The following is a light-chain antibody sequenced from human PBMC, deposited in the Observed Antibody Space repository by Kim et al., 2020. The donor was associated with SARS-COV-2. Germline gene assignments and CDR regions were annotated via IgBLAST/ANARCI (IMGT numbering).Light chain of an antibody. CDR1: QDIISS. CDR3: QKYDSAHFT. J-gene: IGKJ3*01. V-gene: IGKV1-27*01. CDR2: SAS. Sequence: SVGNRVTSTRQASQDIISSLAWYQQKPGKVPNLLICSASTWHSGVPSRFSGSGSGTDFTLTNSGLQPEDVATYYSQKYDSAHFTFGPGTKVDIK.